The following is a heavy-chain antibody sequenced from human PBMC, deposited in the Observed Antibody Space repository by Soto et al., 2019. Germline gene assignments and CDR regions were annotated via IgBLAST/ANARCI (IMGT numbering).Heavy chain of an antibody. CDR1: GYTFTSYG. CDR3: ARADYGDYVTPLYYGRDV. V-gene: IGHV1-18*01. CDR2: ISAYNGNT. Sequence: QVQLVQSGAEVKKPGASVKVSCKASGYTFTSYGISWVRQAPGQGLEWMGWISAYNGNTNYAQKLQGRVTMTTDTATSTAYMELRSLRSDDTAVYYCARADYGDYVTPLYYGRDVWGQGTTVTVSS. D-gene: IGHD4-17*01. J-gene: IGHJ6*02.